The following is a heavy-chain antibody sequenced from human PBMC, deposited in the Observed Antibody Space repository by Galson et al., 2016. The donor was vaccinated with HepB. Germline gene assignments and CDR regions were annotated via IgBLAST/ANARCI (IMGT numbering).Heavy chain of an antibody. CDR2: ISSSSGVI. CDR1: GFTFSNYH. D-gene: IGHD5-12*01. Sequence: SLRLSCAASGFTFSNYHMNWVRQAPGKGLQWLSYISSSSGVIYYADSVKGRFTISRDNAKNSLYPQMNSLRDEDTAVYYCARLPPKRSDYDLYYFDYWGQGTLVTVSS. CDR3: ARLPPKRSDYDLYYFDY. V-gene: IGHV3-48*02. J-gene: IGHJ4*02.